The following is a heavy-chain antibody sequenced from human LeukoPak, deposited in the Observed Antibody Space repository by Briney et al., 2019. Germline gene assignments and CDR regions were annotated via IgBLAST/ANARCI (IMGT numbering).Heavy chain of an antibody. CDR1: GGTFSSYA. CDR3: ARDRAVAGTISPDY. J-gene: IGHJ4*02. Sequence: ASVKVSCKASGGTFSSYAISWVRQAPGQGVEWMGGIIPIFGTANYAQKFQGRVTITADESTSTAYMELSSLRSEDTAVYYCARDRAVAGTISPDYWGQGTLVTVSS. D-gene: IGHD6-19*01. V-gene: IGHV1-69*01. CDR2: IIPIFGTA.